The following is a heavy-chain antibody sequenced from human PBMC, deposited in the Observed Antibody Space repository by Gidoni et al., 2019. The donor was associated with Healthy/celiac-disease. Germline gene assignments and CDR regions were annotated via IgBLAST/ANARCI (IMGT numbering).Heavy chain of an antibody. V-gene: IGHV3-23*01. CDR3: AKDMELMVLVPAATIDY. J-gene: IGHJ4*02. D-gene: IGHD2-2*01. Sequence: EAQLLESGGGLVQPGGYLRLSCAASGFTFSSYAMSWVRQAPGQGLGWVSASSSSGGSTYDADSVKGRFTISRDNSKNTLYLQMNSLRAEDTAVYYCAKDMELMVLVPAATIDYWGQGTLVTVSS. CDR2: SSSSGGST. CDR1: GFTFSSYA.